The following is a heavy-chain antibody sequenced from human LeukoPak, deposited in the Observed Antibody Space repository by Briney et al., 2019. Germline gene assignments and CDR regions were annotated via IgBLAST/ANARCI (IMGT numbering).Heavy chain of an antibody. CDR2: IYPGDSDT. CDR1: GYIFTSYW. J-gene: IGHJ3*02. D-gene: IGHD2-2*01. V-gene: IGHV5-51*01. Sequence: GESLKISCQGSGYIFTSYWIGWVRQMPGKGLEWVGTIYPGDSDTRYSPSFQGQVTISADKSISTAYLQWSSLKASDTAMYYCARHDGCSSTSCSGAFDIWGQGTMVTVSS. CDR3: ARHDGCSSTSCSGAFDI.